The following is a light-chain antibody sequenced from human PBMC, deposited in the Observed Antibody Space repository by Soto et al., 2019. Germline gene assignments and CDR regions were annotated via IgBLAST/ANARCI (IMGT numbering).Light chain of an antibody. CDR1: SSNIGSNT. CDR2: SNN. J-gene: IGLJ1*01. V-gene: IGLV1-44*01. Sequence: QSALTQPPSASGTPGQRVTISCSGSSSNIGSNTVNWYQQLPGTAPKLLIYSNNQRPSGVPDRFSGSKSGTSASLAIGGLQSEDEADYYCAAWDDSLNGSYVFGTGTKVTVL. CDR3: AAWDDSLNGSYV.